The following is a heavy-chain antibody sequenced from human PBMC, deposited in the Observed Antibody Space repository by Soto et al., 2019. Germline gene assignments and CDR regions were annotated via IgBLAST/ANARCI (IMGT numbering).Heavy chain of an antibody. J-gene: IGHJ6*02. V-gene: IGHV3-23*01. Sequence: PGGSLRLSCAASGFSFSTYAMSWVRQAPGKGLEWVSAVSGSGGSTYYADSVKGRFTISRDNSKNTLYLQMNSLRAEDTAVYYCARSRDGYSFYFYYGMDGWGQGTTVTVSS. CDR1: GFSFSTYA. CDR2: VSGSGGST. D-gene: IGHD4-4*01. CDR3: ARSRDGYSFYFYYGMDG.